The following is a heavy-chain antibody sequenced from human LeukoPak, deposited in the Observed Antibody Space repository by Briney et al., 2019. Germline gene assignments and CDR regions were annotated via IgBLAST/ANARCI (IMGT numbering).Heavy chain of an antibody. CDR3: ARSSRYDIWTGYPY. CDR1: GYTFTSYY. D-gene: IGHD3-9*01. CDR2: INANSGGT. Sequence: ASVKVSCKASGYTFTSYYMHWVRQAPGQGLEWMGWINANSGGTNYAQKFQGRVTMTRDTSISTAYMELSRLRSDDTAVYYCARSSRYDIWTGYPYWGQGTLVTVSP. J-gene: IGHJ4*02. V-gene: IGHV1-2*02.